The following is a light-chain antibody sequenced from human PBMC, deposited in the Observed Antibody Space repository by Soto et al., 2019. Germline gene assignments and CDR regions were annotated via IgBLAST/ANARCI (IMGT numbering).Light chain of an antibody. V-gene: IGLV2-14*01. J-gene: IGLJ1*01. CDR1: SSDIGAYDH. CDR3: ISYKVSRSYL. CDR2: SVS. Sequence: QSVLTQPASVSGSPGQSITISCSGTSSDIGAYDHVAWFQQFPGKTPKLVIYSVSNRPSGVSYRFSGSKSGNTASLTISGLQDEEDADYYCISYKVSRSYLFGPGTKFTV.